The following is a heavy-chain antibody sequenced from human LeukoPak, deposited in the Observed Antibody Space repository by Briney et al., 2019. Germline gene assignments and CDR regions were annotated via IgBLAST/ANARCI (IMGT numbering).Heavy chain of an antibody. CDR3: ARDPLRGSYYYDSSGYLSYQH. V-gene: IGHV1-69*05. CDR2: IIPIFGTA. J-gene: IGHJ1*01. Sequence: SVKVSCEAPGGTFSSYAISWERQAPGQGLEWMGRIIPIFGTANYAQKLQGRVTITTDESTSTAYMELSSLRSEDTAVYYCARDPLRGSYYYDSSGYLSYQHWGQGTLVTVSS. D-gene: IGHD3-22*01. CDR1: GGTFSSYA.